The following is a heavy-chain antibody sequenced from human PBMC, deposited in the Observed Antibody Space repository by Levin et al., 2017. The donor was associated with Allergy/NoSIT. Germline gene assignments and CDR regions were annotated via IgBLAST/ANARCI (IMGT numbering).Heavy chain of an antibody. CDR1: GFTFSDYY. J-gene: IGHJ5*02. Sequence: GESLKISCAVSGFTFSDYYMNWIRQAPGKGLEWVSSISSSNTHTNYADSVRGRFTISRDNAENSLYLQMDSLRADDTAVYYCATGYYCSAGACYSAEAWGQGTLVTVSS. CDR3: ATGYYCSAGACYSAEA. D-gene: IGHD2-15*01. CDR2: ISSSNTHT. V-gene: IGHV3-11*03.